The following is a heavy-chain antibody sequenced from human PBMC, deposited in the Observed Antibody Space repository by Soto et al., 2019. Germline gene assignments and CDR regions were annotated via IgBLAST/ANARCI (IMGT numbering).Heavy chain of an antibody. J-gene: IGHJ3*02. V-gene: IGHV3-23*04. D-gene: IGHD2-2*01. CDR1: GFTFSSYA. CDR2: ISGSGGST. Sequence: VQLVESGGGVVQPGRSLRLSCAASGFTFSSYAMHWVRQAPGKGLEWVSAISGSGGSTYYADSVKGRFTISRDNSKNTLYLQMNSLRAEDTAVYYCAKNPQVVPAGQDAFDIWGQGTMVTVSS. CDR3: AKNPQVVPAGQDAFDI.